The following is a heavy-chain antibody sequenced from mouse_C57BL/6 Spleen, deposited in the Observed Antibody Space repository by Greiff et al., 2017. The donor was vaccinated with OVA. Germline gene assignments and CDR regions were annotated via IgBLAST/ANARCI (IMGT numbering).Heavy chain of an antibody. CDR1: GFSLTSYA. V-gene: IGHV2-9-1*01. CDR3: AGGYDEGYYYAMDY. CDR2: IWTGGGT. D-gene: IGHD2-2*01. J-gene: IGHJ4*01. Sequence: VHLVESGPGLVAPSQSLSITCTVSGFSLTSYAISWVRQPPGKGLEWLGVIWTGGGTNYNSALKSRLSISKDNSKSQVFLKMNSLQTDDTARYYCAGGYDEGYYYAMDYWGQGTSVTVSS.